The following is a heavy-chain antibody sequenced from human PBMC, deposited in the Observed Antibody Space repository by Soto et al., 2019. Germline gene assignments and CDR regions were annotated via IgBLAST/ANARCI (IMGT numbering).Heavy chain of an antibody. J-gene: IGHJ5*02. D-gene: IGHD6-19*01. V-gene: IGHV1-69*13. CDR2: IIPIFGTA. CDR1: GGTFSSYA. CDR3: ARGPVDSLYSSGWVVRYNWFDP. Sequence: GASVKVSCKASGGTFSSYAIRWVRQATGQGLEWMGGIIPIFGTANYAQKFQGRVTITADESTSTAYMELSSLRSEDTAVYYCARGPVDSLYSSGWVVRYNWFDPWGQGTLVTVSS.